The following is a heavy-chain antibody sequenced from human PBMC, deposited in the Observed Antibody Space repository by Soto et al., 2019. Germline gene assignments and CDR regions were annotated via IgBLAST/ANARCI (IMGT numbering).Heavy chain of an antibody. D-gene: IGHD3-10*01. CDR3: AASKATGSPFDY. CDR2: ISAYNGNT. V-gene: IGHV1-18*01. Sequence: QVQLVQSGVEVKKPGASVKVSCKASGYTFTSYGISWVRQAPGQGLEWMGWISAYNGNTNYAQKVQGRVTLTTDTSTSKAYMELRSLRSDDTAVYYCAASKATGSPFDYWGQGTLVTVSS. J-gene: IGHJ4*02. CDR1: GYTFTSYG.